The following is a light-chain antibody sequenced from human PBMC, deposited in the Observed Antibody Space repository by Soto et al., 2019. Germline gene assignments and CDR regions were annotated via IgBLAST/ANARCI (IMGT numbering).Light chain of an antibody. CDR1: QSLLFSNGYNY. J-gene: IGKJ1*01. V-gene: IGKV2-28*01. CDR2: SGS. Sequence: DIVMTQSPLSLPVTPGEPASISCRSSQSLLFSNGYNYLDWYLQKPGQSPHLLIYSGSDRASGVPDRFSGRGSGTDFTLKIRRVEAEDVGVYYCMQSLQTPWTFGQGTKGEIK. CDR3: MQSLQTPWT.